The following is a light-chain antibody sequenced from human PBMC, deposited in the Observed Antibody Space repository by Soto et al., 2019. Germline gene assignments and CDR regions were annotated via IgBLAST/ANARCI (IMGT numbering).Light chain of an antibody. CDR1: SSDVGGYDY. V-gene: IGLV2-14*01. Sequence: SVLTQPASVSGSPGQSITISCTGTSSDVGGYDYVSWYQLHPGKAPKLMVFEVNNRPSGVSYRFSGSKSGNTASLTISGLQAEDEADYFCSSYSIRTAYLFGTGTKVTVL. CDR2: EVN. CDR3: SSYSIRTAYL. J-gene: IGLJ1*01.